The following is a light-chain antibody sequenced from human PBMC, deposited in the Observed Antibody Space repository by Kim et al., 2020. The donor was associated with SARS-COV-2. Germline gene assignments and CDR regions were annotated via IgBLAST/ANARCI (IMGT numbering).Light chain of an antibody. CDR1: NLGCQY. J-gene: IGLJ1*01. CDR3: LTWDSGSGV. Sequence: SVSPGQTATITCSGHNLGCQYVSWYQQRPCQSPLLVIYQDVKRPSGIPERFSGSSSGNTATLTISDTQPMDEADYFCLTWDSGSGVFGTGTKVTVL. CDR2: QDV. V-gene: IGLV3-1*01.